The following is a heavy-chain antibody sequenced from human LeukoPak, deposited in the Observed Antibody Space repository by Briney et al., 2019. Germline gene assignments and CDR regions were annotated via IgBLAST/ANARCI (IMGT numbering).Heavy chain of an antibody. CDR2: INPNSGGT. Sequence: ASVKVSCKASGYTFTNYYIHWVRQAPGQGLEWMGWINPNSGGTNYAQKSQGWVTMTRDTSNSTAYMELSRLRSDDTAVYYCARVSLDDYGDYYGMDVWGQGTTVTVSS. J-gene: IGHJ6*02. CDR1: GYTFTNYY. D-gene: IGHD4-17*01. V-gene: IGHV1-2*04. CDR3: ARVSLDDYGDYYGMDV.